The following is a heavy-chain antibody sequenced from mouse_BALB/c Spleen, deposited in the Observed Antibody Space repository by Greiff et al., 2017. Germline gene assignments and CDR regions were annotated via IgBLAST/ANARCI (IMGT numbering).Heavy chain of an antibody. Sequence: VQLVESAAELARPGASVKMSCKASGYTFTSYTMHWVKQRPGQGLEWIGYINPSSGYTEYNQKFKDKTTLTADKSSSTAYMQLSSLTSEDSAVYYCARPLYGNYDYWGQGTTLTVSS. CDR3: ARPLYGNYDY. V-gene: IGHV1-4*02. CDR2: INPSSGYT. CDR1: GYTFTSYT. D-gene: IGHD2-1*01. J-gene: IGHJ2*01.